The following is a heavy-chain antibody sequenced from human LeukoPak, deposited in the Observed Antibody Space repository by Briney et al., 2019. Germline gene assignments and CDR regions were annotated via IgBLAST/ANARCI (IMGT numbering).Heavy chain of an antibody. J-gene: IGHJ4*02. CDR3: AGDRPGYSSGWSTWENDY. Sequence: ASVKVSCKASGYTFTGYYMHWVRQAPGQGLEWMGWINPNSGGTNYAQKFQGRVTMTRDTSISTAYMELSRLRSDDTAVYYCAGDRPGYSSGWSTWENDYWGQGTLVTVSS. CDR1: GYTFTGYY. V-gene: IGHV1-2*02. D-gene: IGHD6-19*01. CDR2: INPNSGGT.